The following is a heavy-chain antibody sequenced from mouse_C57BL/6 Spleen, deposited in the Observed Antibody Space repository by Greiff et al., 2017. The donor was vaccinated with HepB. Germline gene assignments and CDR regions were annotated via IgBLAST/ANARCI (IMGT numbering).Heavy chain of an antibody. J-gene: IGHJ3*01. V-gene: IGHV1-26*01. CDR3: ARDDGSSRAWFAY. D-gene: IGHD1-1*01. CDR1: GYTFTDYY. CDR2: INPNNGGT. Sequence: EVQLQQSGPELVKPGASVKISCKASGYTFTDYYMNWVKQSHGKSLEWIGDINPNNGGTSYNQKFKGKATLTVDKSSSTAYMELRSLTSEDSAVYYCARDDGSSRAWFAYWGQGTLVTVSA.